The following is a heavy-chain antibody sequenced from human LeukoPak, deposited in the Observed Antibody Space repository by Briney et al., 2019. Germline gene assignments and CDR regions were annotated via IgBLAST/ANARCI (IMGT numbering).Heavy chain of an antibody. Sequence: SVKVSCKASGYDFTSVGITWVRQAPGQGLEWMGGIIPIFGTANYAQKFQGRVTITADESTSTAYMELSSLRSEDTAVYYCARLAIDGFDYWGQGTLVTVSS. V-gene: IGHV1-69*13. CDR2: IIPIFGTA. D-gene: IGHD3-22*01. CDR1: GYDFTSVG. CDR3: ARLAIDGFDY. J-gene: IGHJ4*02.